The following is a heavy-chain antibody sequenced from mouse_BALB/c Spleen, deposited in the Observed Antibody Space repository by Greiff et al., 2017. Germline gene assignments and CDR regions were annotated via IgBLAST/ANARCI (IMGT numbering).Heavy chain of an antibody. CDR1: GFSLTDYG. CDR3: AKQGQQKLGWFAY. Sequence: QVQLQQSGPGLVAPSQSLSITCTVSGFSLTDYGVSWIRQPPGKGLEWLGVIWGGGSTYYNSALKSRLSISKDNSKSQVFLKMNSLQTDDTAMYYCAKQGQQKLGWFAYWGQGTRVTVSA. V-gene: IGHV2-6-5*01. CDR2: IWGGGST. J-gene: IGHJ3*01. D-gene: IGHD4-1*01.